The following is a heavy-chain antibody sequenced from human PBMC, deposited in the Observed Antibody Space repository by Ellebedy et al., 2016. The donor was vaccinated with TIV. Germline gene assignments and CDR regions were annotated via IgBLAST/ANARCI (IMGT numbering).Heavy chain of an antibody. CDR2: IYNGGAT. Sequence: MPSETLSPTCSFSAGSVTNEGRTWTWIRQPPGGGLQSIGYIYNGGATNYNVSLRGRATIDVHTSNNQISLQLPSVTAEDTAVYYCTTHRDEWLTTGLEYWGQGTVVIVSS. D-gene: IGHD6-19*01. V-gene: IGHV4-61*08. J-gene: IGHJ4*02. CDR3: TTHRDEWLTTGLEY. CDR1: AGSVTNEGRT.